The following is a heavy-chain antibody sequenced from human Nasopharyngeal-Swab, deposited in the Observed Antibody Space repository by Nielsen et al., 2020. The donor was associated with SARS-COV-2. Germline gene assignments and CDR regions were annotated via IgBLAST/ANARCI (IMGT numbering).Heavy chain of an antibody. V-gene: IGHV3-33*08. CDR2: IWYDGSNK. CDR3: ARDSFTGSSHLDY. CDR1: GFTFSSYG. J-gene: IGHJ4*02. Sequence: GESLKISCAASGFTFSSYGMHWVRQAPGKGLEWAAVIWYDGSNKYYADSVKGRFTISRDNSKNTLYLQMNSLRAEDTAVYYCARDSFTGSSHLDYWGQGTLVTVSS. D-gene: IGHD6-6*01.